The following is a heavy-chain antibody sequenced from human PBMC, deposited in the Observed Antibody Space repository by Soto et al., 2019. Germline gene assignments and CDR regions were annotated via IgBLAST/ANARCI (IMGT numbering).Heavy chain of an antibody. CDR3: AREVSVRVAAAGNYYYYYMDV. Sequence: ASVKVSCKASGYTFTGYYMHWVRQAPGQGLEWMGWINPNSGGTNYAQKFQGWVTMTRDTSISTAYMELSRLRSDDTAVYYCAREVSVRVAAAGNYYYYYMDVWGKGTTVTVSS. V-gene: IGHV1-2*04. CDR1: GYTFTGYY. D-gene: IGHD6-13*01. CDR2: INPNSGGT. J-gene: IGHJ6*03.